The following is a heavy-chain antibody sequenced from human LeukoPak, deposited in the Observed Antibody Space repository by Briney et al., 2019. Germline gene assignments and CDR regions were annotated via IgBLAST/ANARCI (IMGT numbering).Heavy chain of an antibody. CDR3: ARDVAVAGDNWFDP. Sequence: GGSLRLSCAASGFTFSSYWMSWVRQAPGKGLEWVANIKQDGSEKYYVDSVKGRSTISRDNAKNSLYLQMNSLRAEDTAVYYCARDVAVAGDNWFDPWGQGTLVTVSS. J-gene: IGHJ5*02. D-gene: IGHD6-19*01. CDR2: IKQDGSEK. V-gene: IGHV3-7*01. CDR1: GFTFSSYW.